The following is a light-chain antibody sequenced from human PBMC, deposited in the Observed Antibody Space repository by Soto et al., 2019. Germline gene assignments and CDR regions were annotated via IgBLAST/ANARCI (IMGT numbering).Light chain of an antibody. J-gene: IGKJ1*01. CDR3: QQLNRFPRT. CDR2: SAT. V-gene: IGKV1-9*01. CDR1: QDISSY. Sequence: DIQLTQSPSFLSASVGDRVTITCRASQDISSYLAWYQQRPGKVPRFLTHSATTLQSGVPSRFTAPGSGTTFTLTISSLQPEDIATHYCQQLNRFPRTFGHGTKVEV.